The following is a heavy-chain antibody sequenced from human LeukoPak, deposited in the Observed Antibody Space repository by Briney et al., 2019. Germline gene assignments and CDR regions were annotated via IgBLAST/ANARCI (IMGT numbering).Heavy chain of an antibody. J-gene: IGHJ4*02. CDR2: ISSSSSYI. CDR3: ARSAAAGTFFDY. V-gene: IGHV3-21*01. Sequence: GGSLRLSCAASGFTFSSYSMNWVRQAPGKGLEWVSSISSSSSYIYYADSVKGRFTISRDNAKNSLYLQMNSLRAEDTAVYYCARSAAAGTFFDYWGRGTMVTVSS. CDR1: GFTFSSYS. D-gene: IGHD6-13*01.